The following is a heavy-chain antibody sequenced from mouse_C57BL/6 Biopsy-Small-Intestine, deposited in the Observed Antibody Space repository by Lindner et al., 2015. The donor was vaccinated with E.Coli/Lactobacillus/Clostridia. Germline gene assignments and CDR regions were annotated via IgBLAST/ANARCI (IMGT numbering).Heavy chain of an antibody. Sequence: VQLQESGPELVKPGTSVKLSCKASGYTFTNYDINWVKQRPGQGLEWIGWIYPGDEGTNYNEKFKGKATLTVDKFSSIAYMELHSLTSEDSAVYFCARERVYYDYDGDYFDYWGQGTTLTVSS. D-gene: IGHD2-4*01. J-gene: IGHJ2*01. CDR1: GYTFTNYD. V-gene: IGHV1-85*01. CDR2: IYPGDEGT. CDR3: ARERVYYDYDGDYFDY.